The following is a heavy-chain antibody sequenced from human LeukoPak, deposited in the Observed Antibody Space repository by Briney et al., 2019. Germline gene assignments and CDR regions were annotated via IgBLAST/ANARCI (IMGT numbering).Heavy chain of an antibody. CDR1: GFTFSSYS. J-gene: IGHJ6*03. CDR2: ISSSSSYI. V-gene: IGHV3-21*01. CDR3: ARDPRLEWLLYGSVEINYYYYYMDV. D-gene: IGHD3-3*01. Sequence: GGSLRLSCAASGFTFSSYSMNWVRQAPGKGLEWVSSISSSSSYIYYADSVKGRFTISRDNAKNSLYLQMNSLRAEDTAVYYCARDPRLEWLLYGSVEINYYYYYMDVWGKGTTVTVSS.